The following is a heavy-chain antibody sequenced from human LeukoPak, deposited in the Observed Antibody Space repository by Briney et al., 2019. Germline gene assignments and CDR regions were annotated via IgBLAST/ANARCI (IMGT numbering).Heavy chain of an antibody. Sequence: SQTLSLTCTVSGGSISSGDYYWSWIRQPPGTGLEWIGYVSYSGTTDYNPSLKSRVTISVDSSKNQFSLKLTSVTAADTAVYYCARDRGYCSLTSCPSDYWGQGTLVTVSS. V-gene: IGHV4-30-4*08. CDR1: GGSISSGDYY. J-gene: IGHJ4*02. CDR3: ARDRGYCSLTSCPSDY. D-gene: IGHD2-2*01. CDR2: VSYSGTT.